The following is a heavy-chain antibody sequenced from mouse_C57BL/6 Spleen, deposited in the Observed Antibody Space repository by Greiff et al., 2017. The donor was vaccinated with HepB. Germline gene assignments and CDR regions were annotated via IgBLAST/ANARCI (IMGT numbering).Heavy chain of an antibody. CDR3: ARHYGTHGYFDV. V-gene: IGHV1-59*01. CDR2: IDPSDSYT. Sequence: QVQVEQAGGELVGPGTSVKLSCESSGYTVTSYWMQWVKQRPGQGLEWIGVIDPSDSYTNYNQKFKGKATLTVDTSSSTAYMQLSSLTSEDSAVYYCARHYGTHGYFDVWGTGTTVTVSS. CDR1: GYTVTSYW. J-gene: IGHJ1*03. D-gene: IGHD2-1*01.